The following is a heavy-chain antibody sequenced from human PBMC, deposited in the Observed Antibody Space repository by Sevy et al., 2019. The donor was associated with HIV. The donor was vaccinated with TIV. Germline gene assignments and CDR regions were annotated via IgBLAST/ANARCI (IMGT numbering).Heavy chain of an antibody. CDR3: ARGGGSTWYYGMDV. D-gene: IGHD2-15*01. CDR2: ISYDGSNK. V-gene: IGHV3-30-3*01. J-gene: IGHJ6*02. Sequence: GGSLRLSCAASGFTFSSYAMHWVRQAPGKGLEWVAVISYDGSNKYYADSVKGRLTISRDNSKNTLYLQMNSLRAEDTAVYYCARGGGSTWYYGMDVWGQGTTVTVSS. CDR1: GFTFSSYA.